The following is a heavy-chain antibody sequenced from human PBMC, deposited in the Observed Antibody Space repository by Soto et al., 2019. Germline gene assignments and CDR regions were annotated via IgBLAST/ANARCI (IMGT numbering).Heavy chain of an antibody. CDR3: AKGGRSTSPTRSYFDY. J-gene: IGHJ4*02. CDR2: MSGGGGST. V-gene: IGHV3-23*01. D-gene: IGHD2-2*01. CDR1: GFTFSSYA. Sequence: GGSLRLSCAASGFTFSSYAMSWVRQAPGKGLEWVSAMSGGGGSTYYADSVKGRFTISRDNSKNTLDLQMDSLRAEDTAVYYCAKGGRSTSPTRSYFDYWGQGTLVTVSS.